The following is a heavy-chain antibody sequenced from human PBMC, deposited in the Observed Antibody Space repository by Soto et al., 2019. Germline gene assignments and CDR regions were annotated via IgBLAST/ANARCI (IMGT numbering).Heavy chain of an antibody. CDR3: ARDYSNYVRGRTLQRFDP. CDR2: INPNSGGT. V-gene: IGHV1-2*02. Sequence: GASVKVSCKASGYTFTGYYMHWVRQAPGQGLEWMGWINPNSGGTNYAQKFQGGVTMTRDTSISTAYMELSRLRSDDTAVYYCARDYSNYVRGRTLQRFDPWGQGTLVTVSS. CDR1: GYTFTGYY. D-gene: IGHD4-4*01. J-gene: IGHJ5*02.